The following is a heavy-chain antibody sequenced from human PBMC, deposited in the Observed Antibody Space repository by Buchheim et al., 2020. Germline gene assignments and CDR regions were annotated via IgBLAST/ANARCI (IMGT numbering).Heavy chain of an antibody. CDR1: GFTFSSYA. D-gene: IGHD3-9*01. J-gene: IGHJ4*02. V-gene: IGHV3-30*04. Sequence: QVQLVESGGGVVQPGRSLRLSCAASGFTFSSYAMHWVRQAPGKGLDWVAVISYDGSNKYYADSVKGRFTISRDNSTNTLYLQMNSLRAEDTAVYYCARGAKFDWSFSTFPQDYWGQGTL. CDR2: ISYDGSNK. CDR3: ARGAKFDWSFSTFPQDY.